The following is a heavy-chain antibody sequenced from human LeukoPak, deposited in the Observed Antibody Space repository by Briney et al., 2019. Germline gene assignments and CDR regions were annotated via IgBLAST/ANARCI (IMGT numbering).Heavy chain of an antibody. J-gene: IGHJ3*02. CDR2: INPNSGDT. Sequence: ASVKVSCKASGYTFTGYYMHWVRQAPGQGLEWMGWINPNSGDTNYAQKFQGRVTMTRDTSISTAYMELSRLRSDDTAVYYCARDWSQKAFDIWGQGTMVTVSS. V-gene: IGHV1-2*02. CDR1: GYTFTGYY. CDR3: ARDWSQKAFDI.